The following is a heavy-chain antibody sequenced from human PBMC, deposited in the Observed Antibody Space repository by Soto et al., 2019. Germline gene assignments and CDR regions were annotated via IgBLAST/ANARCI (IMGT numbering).Heavy chain of an antibody. CDR2: IDSSGSGI. D-gene: IGHD2-21*01. CDR3: AREELNCGGDCFVY. V-gene: IGHV3-48*03. Sequence: GESLKISCVGSGFTFSDYEMNWVRQAPGKGLEWVSYIDSSGSGIYYADSMKGRFTTFRDNAKNSLYLQMNSLRGEDTAVYYCAREELNCGGDCFVYWGQGTPVTVSS. J-gene: IGHJ4*02. CDR1: GFTFSDYE.